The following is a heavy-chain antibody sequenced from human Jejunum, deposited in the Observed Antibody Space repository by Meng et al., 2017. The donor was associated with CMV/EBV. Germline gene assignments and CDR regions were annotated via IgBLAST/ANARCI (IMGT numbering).Heavy chain of an antibody. CDR3: SRGNWNDDFDY. CDR1: GFTFGDYA. Sequence: SGFTFGDYAMNWVRQAPGKGLEWVGFIRSKAYGGTTEYAASVKGRVTISRDESKSTAYLQRNSLKAEDTAVYYCSRGNWNDDFDYWGQGTLVTVSS. V-gene: IGHV3-49*04. CDR2: IRSKAYGGTT. J-gene: IGHJ4*02. D-gene: IGHD1-1*01.